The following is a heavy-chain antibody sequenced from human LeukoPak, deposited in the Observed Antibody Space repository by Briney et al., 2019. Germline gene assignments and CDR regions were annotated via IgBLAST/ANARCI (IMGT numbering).Heavy chain of an antibody. V-gene: IGHV1-46*01. CDR2: IYPSGGST. CDR1: GYTFTSYF. Sequence: APVKVSCKASGYTFTSYFMHWVRQAPGQGLEWMGIIYPSGGSTSYAQKFQGRVTMTRDTSTTTVYLELSSLTSEDTAVYYCAREAPSTYYFDYWGQGTLVTVSS. J-gene: IGHJ4*02. D-gene: IGHD2-2*01. CDR3: AREAPSTYYFDY.